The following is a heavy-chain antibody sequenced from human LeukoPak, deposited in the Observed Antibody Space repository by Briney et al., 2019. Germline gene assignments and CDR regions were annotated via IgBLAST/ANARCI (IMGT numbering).Heavy chain of an antibody. CDR1: GGSISSYY. D-gene: IGHD3-9*01. Sequence: PSETLSLTCTVSGGSISSYYWSWIRQPAGKGLEWIGRIYTSGSTNYNPSLKSRVTMSVDTSENQFSLKLSSVTAADTAVYYCARDRGNNYDILTGYYSGYYGMDVWGQGTTVTVSS. CDR2: IYTSGST. V-gene: IGHV4-4*07. J-gene: IGHJ6*02. CDR3: ARDRGNNYDILTGYYSGYYGMDV.